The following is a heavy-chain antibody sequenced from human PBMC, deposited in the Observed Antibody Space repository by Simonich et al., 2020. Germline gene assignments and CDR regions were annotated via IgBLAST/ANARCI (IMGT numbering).Heavy chain of an antibody. CDR2: IINRSSNI. V-gene: IGHV3-21*01. J-gene: IGHJ4*02. D-gene: IGHD6-13*01. CDR3: ARARGDSSSWYFDY. Sequence: EVQLVESGGGLVKPGGSLRLSCAASGFTFSSYSMNWVRQAPGKVQGWAPTIINRSSNINYADSVNGRFTSTRDNAKNSLYLQMNSRRAEDTAVYYCARARGDSSSWYFDYWGQGTLVTVSS. CDR1: GFTFSSYS.